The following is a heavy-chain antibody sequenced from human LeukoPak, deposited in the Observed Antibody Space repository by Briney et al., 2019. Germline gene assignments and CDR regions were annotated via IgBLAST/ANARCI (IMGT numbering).Heavy chain of an antibody. CDR2: ISYDGSNK. V-gene: IGHV3-30*04. J-gene: IGHJ6*03. CDR1: GFTFSSYA. CDR3: ASPSEYYYYYMDV. D-gene: IGHD1-14*01. Sequence: GGSLRLSCAASGFTFSSYAMHWVRQAPGKGLEWVAVISYDGSNKYYADSVKGRFTISRDNSKNTLYLQMSSLRAEDTAVYYCASPSEYYYYYMDVWGKGTTVTVSS.